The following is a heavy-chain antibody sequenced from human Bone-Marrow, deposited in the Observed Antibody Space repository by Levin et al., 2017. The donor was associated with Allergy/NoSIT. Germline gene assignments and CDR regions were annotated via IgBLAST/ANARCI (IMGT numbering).Heavy chain of an antibody. CDR1: GFTLSNFW. D-gene: IGHD3-22*01. Sequence: PGGSLRLSCAAAGFTLSNFWMTWVRQAPGKGLEWVASIKQDGSERHYVDSVKGRFTIARDNAKNSLSLQMNSLRAEDTAGYYCVGLGDNSGYFDYWGQGTLVTVSS. V-gene: IGHV3-7*01. J-gene: IGHJ4*02. CDR3: VGLGDNSGYFDY. CDR2: IKQDGSER.